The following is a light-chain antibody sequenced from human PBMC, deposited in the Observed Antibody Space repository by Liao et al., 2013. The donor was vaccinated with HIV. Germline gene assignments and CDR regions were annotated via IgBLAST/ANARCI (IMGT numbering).Light chain of an antibody. J-gene: IGLJ2*01. CDR2: QDT. V-gene: IGLV3-1*01. CDR1: KLGDRF. Sequence: SYELTQPPSVSVSPGQTASITCSGDKLGDRFASWYQQKPGQSPVVVIYQDTYRPSGIPERFSGSNSGNTATLTISGTQPTDEADYYCQAWDRNTAIFGGGTKLTVL. CDR3: QAWDRNTAI.